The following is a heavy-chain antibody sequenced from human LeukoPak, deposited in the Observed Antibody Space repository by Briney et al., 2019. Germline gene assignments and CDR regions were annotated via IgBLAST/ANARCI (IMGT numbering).Heavy chain of an antibody. J-gene: IGHJ4*02. D-gene: IGHD3-16*01. CDR2: ISGSGGST. CDR3: ARAVGPFDF. CDR1: GFTFSSYA. Sequence: GGSLRLSCAASGFTFSSYAMSWVRQAPGKGLEWVSAISGSGGSTYYADSVRGRFTISRDNSRNTLYLQMGSLRADDTAVYYCARAVGPFDFWGQGTLVTVSS. V-gene: IGHV3-23*01.